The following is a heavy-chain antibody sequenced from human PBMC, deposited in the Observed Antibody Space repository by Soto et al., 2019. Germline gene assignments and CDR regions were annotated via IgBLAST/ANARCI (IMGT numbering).Heavy chain of an antibody. Sequence: GGSLRLSCAASGFTFSSYGMHWVRQAPGKGLEWVAVISYDGSNKYYADSVKGRFTISRDNSKNTLYLQMNSLRAEDTAVYYCAKDGPAAMREDYYYGMDVWGQGTTVTVSS. J-gene: IGHJ6*02. V-gene: IGHV3-30*18. D-gene: IGHD2-2*01. CDR1: GFTFSSYG. CDR3: AKDGPAAMREDYYYGMDV. CDR2: ISYDGSNK.